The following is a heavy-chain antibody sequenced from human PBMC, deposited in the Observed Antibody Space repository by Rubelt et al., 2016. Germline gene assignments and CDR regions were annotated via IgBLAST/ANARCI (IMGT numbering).Heavy chain of an antibody. CDR3: ARVGTAMVTT. Sequence: SWVRQAPGQGLEWMGRIIPILGIANYAQKFQCRVTITADKSTSTAYMELSSLRSEDTAVYYCARVGTAMVTTWGQGTLVTVSS. V-gene: IGHV1-69*04. J-gene: IGHJ5*02. D-gene: IGHD5-18*01. CDR2: IIPILGIA.